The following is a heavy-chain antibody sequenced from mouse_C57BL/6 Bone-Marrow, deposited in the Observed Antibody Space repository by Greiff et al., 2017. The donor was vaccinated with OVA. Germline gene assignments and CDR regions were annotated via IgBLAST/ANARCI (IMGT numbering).Heavy chain of an antibody. D-gene: IGHD1-1*01. Sequence: EVQGVESGPVLVKPGASVKMSCKASGYTFTDYYMNWVKQSHGKSLEWIGVINPYNGGTSYNQKFKGKATLTVDKSSSTAYMELNSLTSEDSAVYYCASPYYYGSSLAYWGQGTLVTVSA. V-gene: IGHV1-19*01. CDR2: INPYNGGT. J-gene: IGHJ3*01. CDR1: GYTFTDYY. CDR3: ASPYYYGSSLAY.